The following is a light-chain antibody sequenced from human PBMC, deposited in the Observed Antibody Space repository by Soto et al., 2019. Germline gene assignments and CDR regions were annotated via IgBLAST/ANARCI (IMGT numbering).Light chain of an antibody. CDR3: QQYNKWPRT. CDR2: DAS. V-gene: IGKV3-15*01. Sequence: EIVMTQSPATLSVSPGERVTLSCRASQGLNSNLAWYQQKPGQAPTLLIYDASTKADATPARFSGSGSGTEFTLTISSLQSEDFAVYYCQQYNKWPRTFGRGTKVEVK. J-gene: IGKJ1*01. CDR1: QGLNSN.